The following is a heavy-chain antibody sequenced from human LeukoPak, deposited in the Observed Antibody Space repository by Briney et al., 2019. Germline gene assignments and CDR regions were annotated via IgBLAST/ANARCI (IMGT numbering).Heavy chain of an antibody. V-gene: IGHV3-30*02. CDR3: AKDMYYDFWSGYPDY. CDR2: IRYDGSNK. Sequence: GGSLRLSCAASGFTFSSYGMHWVRQAPGKGLEWVAFIRYDGSNKYYADSVKGRFTISRDNSKSTLYLQMNSLRAEDTAVYYCAKDMYYDFWSGYPDYWGQGTLVTVSS. CDR1: GFTFSSYG. D-gene: IGHD3-3*01. J-gene: IGHJ4*02.